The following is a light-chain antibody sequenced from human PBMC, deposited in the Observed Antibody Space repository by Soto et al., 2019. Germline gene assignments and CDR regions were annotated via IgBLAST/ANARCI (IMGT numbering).Light chain of an antibody. CDR1: RQVFTL. CDR2: AAP. Sequence: DIQMTQSPSSVSASVGDRVTITCRASRQVFTLLVWYQQKPGKPPKLLIEAAPNLHSGVPSRFAVSGSGTDFTLTINSLQPEDVATYYCQQADSFPFTFGGGTMVEIK. CDR3: QQADSFPFT. J-gene: IGKJ4*01. V-gene: IGKV1-12*02.